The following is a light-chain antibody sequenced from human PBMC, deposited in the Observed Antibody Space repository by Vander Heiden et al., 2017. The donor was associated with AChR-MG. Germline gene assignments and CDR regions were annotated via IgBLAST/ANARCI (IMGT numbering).Light chain of an antibody. CDR2: DVS. V-gene: IGLV2-14*01. J-gene: IGLJ2*01. CDR3: SSYTSSNTLV. CDR1: FSDVCGYNY. Sequence: QSALTQPAYVSGSPGQSITIPCTGTFSDVCGYNYVSWYQQHPGKAPKLMIYDVSKRPAGISNRFSGSKSGNTASLTISGLQADDEADYYCSSYTSSNTLVLGGGTKLTVL.